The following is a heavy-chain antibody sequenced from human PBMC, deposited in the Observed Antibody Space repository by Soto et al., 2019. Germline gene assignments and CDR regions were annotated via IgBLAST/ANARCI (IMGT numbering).Heavy chain of an antibody. V-gene: IGHV5-10-1*01. J-gene: IGHJ6*02. Sequence: GESLKISCKGSGYSFTSYWISWVRQMPGKGLEWMGRIDPSDSYTNYSPSFQGHVTISADKSISTAYLQWSSLKASDTAMYYCARHNPDRSGWYLDYYNGMDVWGQGTTVTVSS. D-gene: IGHD6-19*01. CDR1: GYSFTSYW. CDR3: ARHNPDRSGWYLDYYNGMDV. CDR2: IDPSDSYT.